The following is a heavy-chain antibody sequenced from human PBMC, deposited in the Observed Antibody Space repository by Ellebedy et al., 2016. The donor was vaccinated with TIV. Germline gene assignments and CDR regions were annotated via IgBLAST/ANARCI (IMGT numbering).Heavy chain of an antibody. CDR3: ARDSPSCTSSTCLGDY. CDR1: GFAFPTCA. D-gene: IGHD6-13*01. CDR2: IGENGAGT. V-gene: IGHV3-23*01. J-gene: IGHJ4*02. Sequence: GESLKISCAASGFAFPTCAMSWVRQAPGKRLEWVSAIGENGAGTFYADSVRGRFTISSDNAKTSLYLEINSLRAEDTAVYYCARDSPSCTSSTCLGDYWGQGTLVTVSS.